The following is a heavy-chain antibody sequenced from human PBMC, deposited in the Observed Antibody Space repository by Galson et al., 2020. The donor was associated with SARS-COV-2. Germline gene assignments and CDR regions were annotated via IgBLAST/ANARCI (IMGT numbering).Heavy chain of an antibody. V-gene: IGHV3-74*01. CDR1: GFTFSTYW. J-gene: IGHJ4*02. CDR3: ARDDGGSAY. Sequence: GGSLRLSCAASGFTFSTYWIIWVRQAPGKGLVWVSRINSDGSGTSYADSVKGRFTISRDNAKNTLYLQMNSLRAEDTAVYYCARDDGGSAYWGQGTLVTVSS. D-gene: IGHD3-10*01. CDR2: INSDGSGT.